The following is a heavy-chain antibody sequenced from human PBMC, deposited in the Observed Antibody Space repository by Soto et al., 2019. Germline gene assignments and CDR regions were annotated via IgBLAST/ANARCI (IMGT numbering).Heavy chain of an antibody. D-gene: IGHD5-18*01. V-gene: IGHV1-18*01. J-gene: IGHJ4*02. Sequence: QVQLVQSGAEVREPGASVKVSCKASGYTLTNYGVSWVRQAPGQGLEWIGWIGGYKGNTNYAQKLQGRVTLTTDTSTSTAYMELRSLRSDDTAVYYCAPHTLDTGMPSGYWGQGTLVTVSS. CDR3: APHTLDTGMPSGY. CDR1: GYTLTNYG. CDR2: IGGYKGNT.